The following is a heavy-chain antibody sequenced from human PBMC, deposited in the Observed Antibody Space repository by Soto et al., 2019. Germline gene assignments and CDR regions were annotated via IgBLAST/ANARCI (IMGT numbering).Heavy chain of an antibody. J-gene: IGHJ4*02. CDR2: ISGSGGNT. Sequence: GSLRLSCAASGFTFSSYAMSWVRLAPGKGLEWVSAISGSGGNTYFADSVKGRFTISRDNSKNMLYLQMNSLRGEDTAVYFCVKVEAYESGGFYYGSYFDYWGQGTLVTVSS. V-gene: IGHV3-23*01. D-gene: IGHD3-22*01. CDR1: GFTFSSYA. CDR3: VKVEAYESGGFYYGSYFDY.